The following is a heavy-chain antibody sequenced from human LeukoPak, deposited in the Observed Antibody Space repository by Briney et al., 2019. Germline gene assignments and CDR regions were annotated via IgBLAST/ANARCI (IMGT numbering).Heavy chain of an antibody. CDR2: ISADSGLT. CDR1: GFTFSSYV. V-gene: IGHV3-23*01. D-gene: IGHD3-10*01. CDR3: ATDQGVIDY. J-gene: IGHJ4*02. Sequence: PGGSLRLSCAASGFTFSSYVMSWVRQAPGKGLEWVSSISADSGLTYYADSVKGRFTISRDNPKHTLYLQMNSLRVEDTAIHYCATDQGVIDYWGQGTLVVASS.